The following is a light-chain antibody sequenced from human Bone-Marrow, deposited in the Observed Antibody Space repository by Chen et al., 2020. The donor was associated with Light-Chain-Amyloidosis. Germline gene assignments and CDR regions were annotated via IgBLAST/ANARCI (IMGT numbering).Light chain of an antibody. CDR2: GAS. CDR3: QQYINWPPMYT. CDR1: QSVSSN. V-gene: IGKV3-15*01. J-gene: IGKJ2*01. Sequence: EIVMTQSPATLSVSPGERATLSCRASQSVSSNLAWYQQKPGQAPRLLIFGASTRAAGIPARFSGGGSGTEFTLTISSLQSEDFALYCGQQYINWPPMYTFGQGTKLVIK.